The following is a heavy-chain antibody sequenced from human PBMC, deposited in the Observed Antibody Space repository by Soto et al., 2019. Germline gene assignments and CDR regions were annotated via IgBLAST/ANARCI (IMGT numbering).Heavy chain of an antibody. J-gene: IGHJ4*02. CDR2: IYYSGST. D-gene: IGHD6-13*01. CDR1: GGSISSYY. CDR3: ARGIAAAADAFDY. Sequence: QVQLQESGPGLVKPSETLSLTCTVSGGSISSYYWSWIRQPPGKGLEWIGYIYYSGSTNYNPSLKSRFTKSVDTSKTQFSLKLSSVTAADTAVYYCARGIAAAADAFDYWGQGTLVTVSS. V-gene: IGHV4-59*01.